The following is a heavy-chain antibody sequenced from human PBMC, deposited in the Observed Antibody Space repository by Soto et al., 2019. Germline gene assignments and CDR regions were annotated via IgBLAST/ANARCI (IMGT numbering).Heavy chain of an antibody. V-gene: IGHV1-3*01. CDR1: GYIFTDFG. J-gene: IGHJ4*02. D-gene: IGHD2-2*02. CDR2: IISVNDKP. Sequence: GASVNVSCKASGYIFTDFGIHWVRQAPGQRLEWLGWIISVNDKPLYSPKFQGRLAITRDTSANTAYMDLYSLSPEDSAVFYCARGRRSCTGNNCYTDFNFWGQGPLVTSPQ. CDR3: ARGRRSCTGNNCYTDFNF.